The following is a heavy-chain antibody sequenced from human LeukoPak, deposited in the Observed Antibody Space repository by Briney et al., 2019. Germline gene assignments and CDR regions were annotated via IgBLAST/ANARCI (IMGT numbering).Heavy chain of an antibody. CDR2: IYPGGSDT. CDR3: ARGRRFGELSHPTYYFDY. D-gene: IGHD3-10*01. J-gene: IGHJ4*02. Sequence: GESLKISCKGSGYSFTSYWIGWVRQMPGKGLEWMGIIYPGGSDTRYSPSFQGQVTISADKSISTAYLQWSGLKASDTAVYYCARGRRFGELSHPTYYFDYWGQGTQVTVSS. V-gene: IGHV5-51*01. CDR1: GYSFTSYW.